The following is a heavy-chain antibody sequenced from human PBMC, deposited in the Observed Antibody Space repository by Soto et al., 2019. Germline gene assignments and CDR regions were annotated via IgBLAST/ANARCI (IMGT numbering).Heavy chain of an antibody. CDR2: INPSGGST. D-gene: IGHD2-21*02. CDR3: ARGTSHIVVVTAGFDY. Sequence: GASVKVSCKASVYTITSYYIHWVRQDPGQGLEWMGIINPSGGSTSYAQKFQGRVTMTRDTSTSTVYMELSSLRSEDTAVYYCARGTSHIVVVTAGFDYWGQGTLVTVSS. J-gene: IGHJ4*02. V-gene: IGHV1-46*01. CDR1: VYTITSYY.